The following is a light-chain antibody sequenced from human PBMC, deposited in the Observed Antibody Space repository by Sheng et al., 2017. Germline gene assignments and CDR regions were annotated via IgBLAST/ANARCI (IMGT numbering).Light chain of an antibody. J-gene: IGKJ1*01. V-gene: IGKV3-20*01. Sequence: EIVLTQSPGTLSLSPGERATLSCRASQSVSSIYLAWYQQKPGQAPRLFIYGASNRATGIPDRFSGSGSGTEFTLTISSLQPEDFATYYCLQHYSYPRTFGQGTKVEI. CDR2: GAS. CDR1: QSVSSIY. CDR3: LQHYSYPRT.